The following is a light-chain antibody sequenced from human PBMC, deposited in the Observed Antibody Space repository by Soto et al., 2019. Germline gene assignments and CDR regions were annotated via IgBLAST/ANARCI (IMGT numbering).Light chain of an antibody. CDR3: QPYNNWPRT. V-gene: IGKV3-15*01. CDR1: KSLSGN. J-gene: IGKJ1*01. Sequence: EIVMTQSADTLYASPGERVTLACRAIKSLSGNLAWYQQNPGLAPRPLINRASTSATGIPARFSGSGSETEFALTISSLQSEYFAIYYFQPYNNWPRTFCRVTKVDIK. CDR2: RAS.